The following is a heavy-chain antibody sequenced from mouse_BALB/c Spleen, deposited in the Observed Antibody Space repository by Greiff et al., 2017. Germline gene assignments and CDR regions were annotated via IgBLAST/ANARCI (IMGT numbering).Heavy chain of an antibody. CDR3: AVYGNYASYWYFDV. CDR1: GYSITSDYA. V-gene: IGHV3-2*02. J-gene: IGHJ1*01. D-gene: IGHD2-1*01. CDR2: ISYSGST. Sequence: EVKLMESGPGLVKPSQSLSLTCTVTGYSITSDYAWNWIRQFPGNKLEWMGYISYSGSTSYNPSLKSRISITRDTSKNQFFLQLNSVTTEDTATYYCAVYGNYASYWYFDVWGAGTTVTVSS.